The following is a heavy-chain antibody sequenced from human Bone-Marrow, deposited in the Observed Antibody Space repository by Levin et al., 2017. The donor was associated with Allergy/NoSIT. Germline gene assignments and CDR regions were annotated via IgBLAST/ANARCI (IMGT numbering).Heavy chain of an antibody. CDR1: GGSISSGGSS. J-gene: IGHJ5*02. CDR3: VRAFNMLRGWCDP. V-gene: IGHV4-30-2*01. CDR2: IFHTGST. D-gene: IGHD3-10*01. Sequence: SCALSGGSISSGGSSWSWIRQPPGKGLEWIGYIFHTGSTYYNSSLKSRVTISVDRSKNQFSLKLTSVTAADTAVYYCVRAFNMLRGWCDPWGQGILVTVSS.